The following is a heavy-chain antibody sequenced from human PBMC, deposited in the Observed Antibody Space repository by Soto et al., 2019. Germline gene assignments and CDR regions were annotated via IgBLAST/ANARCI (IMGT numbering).Heavy chain of an antibody. Sequence: GGSLRLSCAASGFSFGSYALSWVRQAPGKGLEWVSTISGSDGKTFYADSVKGRFSISRDTSQSTLYLQMNSLRADDTAMYYCARWSYLDYWGQGXRVTVYS. V-gene: IGHV3-23*01. J-gene: IGHJ4*02. CDR3: ARWSYLDY. D-gene: IGHD3-3*01. CDR1: GFSFGSYA. CDR2: ISGSDGKT.